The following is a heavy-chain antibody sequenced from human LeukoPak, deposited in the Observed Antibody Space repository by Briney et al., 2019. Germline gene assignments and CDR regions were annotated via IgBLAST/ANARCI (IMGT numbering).Heavy chain of an antibody. J-gene: IGHJ6*02. CDR1: GFTFSDYY. CDR2: ISSSGSTI. Sequence: GSLRLSCAAPGFTFSDYYMSWVRQAPGKGLEWVSYISSSGSTIYYADSVKGRFTISRDNAKNSLYLQMNSLRAEDTAVYYCARAGQEGYCSSTSCSRLDYYYYGMDVWGQGTTVTVSS. V-gene: IGHV3-11*01. CDR3: ARAGQEGYCSSTSCSRLDYYYYGMDV. D-gene: IGHD2-2*01.